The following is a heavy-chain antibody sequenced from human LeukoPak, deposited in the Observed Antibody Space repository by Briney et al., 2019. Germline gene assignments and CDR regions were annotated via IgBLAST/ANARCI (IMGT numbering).Heavy chain of an antibody. D-gene: IGHD1-26*01. CDR1: GYTFTSSH. Sequence: ASVKVSCKTSGYTFTSSHAHWVRQAPGQGLEWMGIINCGDGYTNYAQKFQGRVSVTADTSTSTLYMELSRLTTEDTAIYYCARDRGGSYSIDYWGQGTLITASS. J-gene: IGHJ4*02. CDR3: ARDRGGSYSIDY. V-gene: IGHV1-46*01. CDR2: INCGDGYT.